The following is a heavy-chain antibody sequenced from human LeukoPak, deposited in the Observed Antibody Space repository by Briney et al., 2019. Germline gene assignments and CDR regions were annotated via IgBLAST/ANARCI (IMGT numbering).Heavy chain of an antibody. CDR2: ISGSGGGT. CDR1: GFTFSSYA. D-gene: IGHD1-26*01. J-gene: IGHJ5*02. CDR3: ARDGAVIVGATERWFDP. V-gene: IGHV3-23*01. Sequence: GGSLRLSCAASGFTFSSYAMSWVRQAPGKGLEWVSAISGSGGGTYYADSVKGRFTISRDNAKNSLYLQMNSLRAEDTAVYYCARDGAVIVGATERWFDPWGQGTLVTVSS.